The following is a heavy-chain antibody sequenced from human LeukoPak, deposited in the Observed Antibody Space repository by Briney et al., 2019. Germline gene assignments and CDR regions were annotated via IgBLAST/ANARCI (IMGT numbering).Heavy chain of an antibody. V-gene: IGHV1-69*04. J-gene: IGHJ4*02. CDR1: GGTFSSYA. CDR3: ARSLEYYDILTGYYRTGY. D-gene: IGHD3-9*01. Sequence: SVKVSFKASGGTFSSYAISWVGQAPGQGLEWMGRIIPILGITNYAQKFQGRVTITADKSTSTAYMELSSLRSEDTAVYYCARSLEYYDILTGYYRTGYWGQGTLVTVSS. CDR2: IIPILGIT.